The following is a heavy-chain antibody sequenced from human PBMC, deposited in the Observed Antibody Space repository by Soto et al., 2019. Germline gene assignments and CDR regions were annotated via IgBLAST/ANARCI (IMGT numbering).Heavy chain of an antibody. D-gene: IGHD2-15*01. J-gene: IGHJ3*02. Sequence: GGSLRLSCAASGFTFSSYSMNWVRQAPGKGLEWVSYISSSSSTIYYADSVKGRFTISRDNAKNSLYLQMNSLRAEDTAVYYWARDLDIVVVVAATPDAFDIWGQGTMVTVSS. CDR3: ARDLDIVVVVAATPDAFDI. CDR2: ISSSSSTI. V-gene: IGHV3-48*01. CDR1: GFTFSSYS.